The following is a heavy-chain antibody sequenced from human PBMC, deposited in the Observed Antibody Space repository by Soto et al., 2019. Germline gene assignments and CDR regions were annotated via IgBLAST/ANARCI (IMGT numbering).Heavy chain of an antibody. Sequence: QITLKESGPTLVKPTQTLTLTCTFSGFSLSSTRMAVGWIRQPPGKALEWLALIYWEDDKRYSTFLKSRLTIXXXTXXNQVVLTMSNMDPVDTARYYCAHIVVAGLGYYFDYWGQGTLVTVSS. D-gene: IGHD6-19*01. CDR1: GFSLSSTRMA. CDR2: IYWEDDK. J-gene: IGHJ4*02. V-gene: IGHV2-5*02. CDR3: AHIVVAGLGYYFDY.